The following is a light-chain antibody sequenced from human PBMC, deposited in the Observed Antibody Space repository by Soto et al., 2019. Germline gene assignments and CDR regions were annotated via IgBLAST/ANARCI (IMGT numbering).Light chain of an antibody. Sequence: DIQMTQSPSTLSASVGDRVTITCRASQSITNWLAWYQQKPGKAPKPLIYMASSLESGVPSRFSGSGGGTEFTLTMISLQPDDFATYYCQQYYRQATFGQGTKVEIK. V-gene: IGKV1-5*03. CDR2: MAS. J-gene: IGKJ1*01. CDR1: QSITNW. CDR3: QQYYRQAT.